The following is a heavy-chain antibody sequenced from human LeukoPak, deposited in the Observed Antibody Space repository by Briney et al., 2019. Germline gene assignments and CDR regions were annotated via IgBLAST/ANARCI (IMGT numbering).Heavy chain of an antibody. D-gene: IGHD5-24*01. CDR3: ARASDPWLQLT. J-gene: IGHJ5*02. V-gene: IGHV3-7*05. CDR2: IKQDGSEK. CDR1: GFTFSNYW. Sequence: GGSLRLSCAASGFTFSNYWMIWVRQAPGKGLEWVGNIKQDGSEKRYADSVRGRFSISRDHAQTSLYLQMNSLRAEDTAVYYCARASDPWLQLTWGQGTLVTVSS.